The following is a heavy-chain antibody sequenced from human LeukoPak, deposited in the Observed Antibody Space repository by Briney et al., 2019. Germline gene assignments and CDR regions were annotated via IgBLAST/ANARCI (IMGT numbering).Heavy chain of an antibody. D-gene: IGHD4-17*01. J-gene: IGHJ4*02. CDR1: GFTFSSYS. CDR3: AREDTVTTTFDY. CDR2: ISSSSSYI. V-gene: IGHV3-21*01. Sequence: SGGSLRLSCAASGFTFSSYSMNWFRQAPGKGLEWVSSISSSSSYIYYADSVKGRFTISRDNAKNSLYLQMSSLRAEDTAVYYCAREDTVTTTFDYWGQGTPVTVSS.